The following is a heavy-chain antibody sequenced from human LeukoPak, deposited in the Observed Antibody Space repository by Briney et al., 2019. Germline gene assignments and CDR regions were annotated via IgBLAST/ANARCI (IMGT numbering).Heavy chain of an antibody. J-gene: IGHJ5*02. D-gene: IGHD3-10*01. Sequence: ASVKVSCKASGYTFTSYDINWVRQATGQGLEWMGWMNPNSGNTGYAQKFQGRVTMTRNTFISTAYMELSSLRSEDTAVYYCARDLPNYYGSGLDFDPWGQGTLVTVSS. CDR3: ARDLPNYYGSGLDFDP. CDR2: MNPNSGNT. V-gene: IGHV1-8*01. CDR1: GYTFTSYD.